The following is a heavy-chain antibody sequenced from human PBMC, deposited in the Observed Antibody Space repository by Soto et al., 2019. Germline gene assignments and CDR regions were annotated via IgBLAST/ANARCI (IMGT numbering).Heavy chain of an antibody. Sequence: GGSLRLSCAASEFSFSSYAMHWIRQAPGKGLEWVAVISFDGNIIHYADSVKGRFIISRDNSKNTLYLRMHSLSGEDTAVYYCARNFDTITYYFAYWGQGTLVTVSS. D-gene: IGHD3-9*01. CDR3: ARNFDTITYYFAY. J-gene: IGHJ4*02. CDR1: EFSFSSYA. CDR2: ISFDGNII. V-gene: IGHV3-30-3*01.